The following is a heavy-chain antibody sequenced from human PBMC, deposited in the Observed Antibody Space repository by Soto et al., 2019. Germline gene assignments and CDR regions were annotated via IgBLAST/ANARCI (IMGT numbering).Heavy chain of an antibody. V-gene: IGHV3-23*01. J-gene: IGHJ4*02. CDR2: LSGSGGTT. D-gene: IGHD3-10*01. CDR1: GFTFSTYA. Sequence: GGSLRLSCSTSGFTFSTYATNWVSKALGKGLEWVSALSGSGGTTYYADSVRGRFTISRDNSKNTLFLQRSSLRAEDKALYYCAKQRAGYGSGSDTFYFDFWGQGTLVTVSS. CDR3: AKQRAGYGSGSDTFYFDF.